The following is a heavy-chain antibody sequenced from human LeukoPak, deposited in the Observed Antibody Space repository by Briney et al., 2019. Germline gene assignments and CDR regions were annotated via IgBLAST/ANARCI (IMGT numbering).Heavy chain of an antibody. D-gene: IGHD5-18*01. CDR1: GFTVSSNY. J-gene: IGHJ4*02. CDR3: TTDPAGYSYGFGYGY. V-gene: IGHV3-15*01. Sequence: GGSLRLSCAASGFTVSSNYMSWVRQAPGKGLEWIGRIKSKTDGGTTDYAAPVKGRFTISRDDSKNTLYLQMNSLKTEDTAVYYCTTDPAGYSYGFGYGYWGQGTLVTVSS. CDR2: IKSKTDGGTT.